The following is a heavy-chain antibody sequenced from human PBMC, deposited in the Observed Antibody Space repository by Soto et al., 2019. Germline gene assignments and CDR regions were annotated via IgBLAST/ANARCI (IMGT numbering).Heavy chain of an antibody. V-gene: IGHV3-23*01. CDR3: AKFGASGSYFQFDY. CDR1: GFTFINFA. J-gene: IGHJ4*02. Sequence: EVQLLDSGGGLVQPGGSLRLSCAASGFTFINFAMSWVRQSPGKGLEWVSAISGSGGTTWYADSVRGRFTTSRDNSNNTLYLQMNSLRAEDTAVCYCAKFGASGSYFQFDYWGQGIVVTVSS. CDR2: ISGSGGTT. D-gene: IGHD3-10*01.